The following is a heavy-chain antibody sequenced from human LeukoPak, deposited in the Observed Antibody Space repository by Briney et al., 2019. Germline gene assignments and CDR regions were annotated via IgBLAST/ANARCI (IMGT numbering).Heavy chain of an antibody. Sequence: GGSLRLSCAASGFTVSSNYMSWVRQAPGKGLEWVSVIYSGGSTYYADSVKGRFTISRDNSKNTLYLQMNSLRAEDTAVYYCARAQLYYDFWSGPNSGAFDIWGQGTMVTVSS. D-gene: IGHD3-3*01. CDR1: GFTVSSNY. V-gene: IGHV3-53*01. CDR3: ARAQLYYDFWSGPNSGAFDI. CDR2: IYSGGST. J-gene: IGHJ3*02.